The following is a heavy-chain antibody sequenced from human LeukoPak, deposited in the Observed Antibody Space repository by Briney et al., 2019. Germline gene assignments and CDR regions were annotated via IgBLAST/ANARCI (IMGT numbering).Heavy chain of an antibody. CDR2: IYTSGST. CDR3: ARGSSSENNYYDSSGYYSDAFDI. J-gene: IGHJ3*02. CDR1: GGSTSSGSYY. V-gene: IGHV4-61*02. Sequence: SQTLSLTCTVSGGSTSSGSYYWSWIRQPAGKGLEWIGRIYTSGSTNYNPSLKSRVTISVDTSKNQFSLQLSSVTAADTAVYYCARGSSSENNYYDSSGYYSDAFDIWGQGTMVTVSS. D-gene: IGHD3-22*01.